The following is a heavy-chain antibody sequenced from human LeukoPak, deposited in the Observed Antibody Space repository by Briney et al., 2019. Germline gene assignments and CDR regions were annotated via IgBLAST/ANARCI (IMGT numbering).Heavy chain of an antibody. Sequence: GGSLRLSCAASGFTVSNYWMSWVRQTPGKGLVWISRINGDGRTISYADSVKGRFTISRDNAKNTVSLQMNSLRGEDTAVYYCGREDRSVLGNYALDIWGQGTMVTVSS. CDR3: GREDRSVLGNYALDI. CDR2: INGDGRTI. J-gene: IGHJ3*02. D-gene: IGHD2-8*01. CDR1: GFTVSNYW. V-gene: IGHV3-74*01.